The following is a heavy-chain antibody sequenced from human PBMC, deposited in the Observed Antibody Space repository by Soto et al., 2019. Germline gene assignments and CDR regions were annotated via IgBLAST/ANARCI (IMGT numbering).Heavy chain of an antibody. CDR2: ISAYNGNT. CDR3: ASYYYDSSGYYYSRKNAFDI. J-gene: IGHJ3*02. V-gene: IGHV1-18*04. CDR1: GYTFTSYG. D-gene: IGHD3-22*01. Sequence: GASVKVSCKASGYTFTSYGIGWVRQAPGQGLEWMGWISAYNGNTNYAQKLQGRVTMTTDTSTSTAYMELRSLRSDDTAVYYCASYYYDSSGYYYSRKNAFDIWGQGTMVTVSS.